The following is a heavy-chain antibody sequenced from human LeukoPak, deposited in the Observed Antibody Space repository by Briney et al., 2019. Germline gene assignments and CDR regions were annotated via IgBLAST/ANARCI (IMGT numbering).Heavy chain of an antibody. CDR3: ARELGTSYYYYAMDV. CDR2: IKRDGTDK. V-gene: IGHV3-7*01. CDR1: GITFSSYW. Sequence: GGSLRLSCVASGITFSSYWMSWVRQAPGKGLEWVATIKRDGTDKYYVDSVKGRFTISRDNAKNSLYLQMNSLRAEDTAVYYCARELGTSYYYYAMDVWGQGTTVTVSS. D-gene: IGHD7-27*01. J-gene: IGHJ6*02.